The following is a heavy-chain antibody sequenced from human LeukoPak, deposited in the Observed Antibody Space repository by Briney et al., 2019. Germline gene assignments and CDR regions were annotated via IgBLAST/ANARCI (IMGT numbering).Heavy chain of an antibody. J-gene: IGHJ4*02. CDR3: AKVQYSSSWADFDY. CDR2: ISGSGGST. Sequence: GGSLRLSCAASGFTFSSYAMSWVRQAPGKGLEWVSAISGSGGSTCYADSVKGRFTISRDNSKNTLYLQMNSLRAEDTAVYYCAKVQYSSSWADFDYWGQGTLVTVSS. CDR1: GFTFSSYA. V-gene: IGHV3-23*01. D-gene: IGHD6-13*01.